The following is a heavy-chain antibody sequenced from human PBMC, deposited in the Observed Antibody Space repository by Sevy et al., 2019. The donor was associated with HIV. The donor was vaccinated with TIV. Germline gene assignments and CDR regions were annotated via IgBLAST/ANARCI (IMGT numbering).Heavy chain of an antibody. CDR1: GFTFSSYA. V-gene: IGHV3-23*01. Sequence: GGSLRLSCAASGFTFSSYAMSWVRQAPGKGPEWVSAISGSGGSTYYADSVKGRFTISRDNSKNTLYLQMNSLRAEDTAVYYCAKDRTIRIRGVTSFDYWGQGTLVTVSS. CDR3: AKDRTIRIRGVTSFDY. J-gene: IGHJ4*02. D-gene: IGHD3-10*01. CDR2: ISGSGGST.